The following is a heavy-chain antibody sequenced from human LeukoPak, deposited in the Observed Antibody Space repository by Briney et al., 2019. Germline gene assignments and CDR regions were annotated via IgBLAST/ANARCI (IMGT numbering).Heavy chain of an antibody. CDR1: GGTFSSYA. J-gene: IGHJ4*02. CDR3: ARIYGDYADD. V-gene: IGHV1-69*10. D-gene: IGHD4-17*01. CDR2: FDPEHGET. Sequence: SVKVSCKASGGTFSSYAISWVRQAPGKGLEWMGGFDPEHGETIYAQKFQGRVTITADKSTSTAYMELSSLRSEDTAVYYCARIYGDYADDWGQGTLVTVSS.